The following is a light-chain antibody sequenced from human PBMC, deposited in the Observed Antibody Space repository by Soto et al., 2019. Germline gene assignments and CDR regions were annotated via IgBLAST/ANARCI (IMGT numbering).Light chain of an antibody. CDR1: SSDVGGYNY. J-gene: IGLJ2*01. CDR3: SSYTSSSTYVV. CDR2: DVS. Sequence: QSALTQPASVSGSPGQSITISCTGTSSDVGGYNYVFWYQQHPGKAPKLMIYDVSNRPSGVSNRFSGSKSGNTASLTISGLQAEDEADYYCSSYTSSSTYVVFGGGTKLTVL. V-gene: IGLV2-14*01.